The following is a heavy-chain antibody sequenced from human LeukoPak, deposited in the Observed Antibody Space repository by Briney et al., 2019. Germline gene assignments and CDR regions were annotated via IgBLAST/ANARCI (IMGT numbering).Heavy chain of an antibody. V-gene: IGHV4-39*01. CDR2: IYYSGST. CDR1: GGSISSSSYY. CDR3: ARHLSRVFEYQLLSVGYYYYMDV. Sequence: SETLSLTCTVSGGSISSSSYYWGWIRQPPGKGLQWIGSIYYSGSTYYNPSLKSRVTISVDTSKNQFSLKLSSVTAADTAVYYCARHLSRVFEYQLLSVGYYYYMDVWGKGTTVTVSS. J-gene: IGHJ6*03. D-gene: IGHD2-2*01.